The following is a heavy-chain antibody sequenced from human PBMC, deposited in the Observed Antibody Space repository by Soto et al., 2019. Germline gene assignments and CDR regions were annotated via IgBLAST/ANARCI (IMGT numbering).Heavy chain of an antibody. Sequence: GGSLRLSCAASGFTFSSYAMSWVRQAPGKGLEWVSAISGSGGSTYYADSVKGRFTISRDSSKNTLYLQMNSLRAEDTAVYYCAKDRDYDFWSGYHDYWGQGPLVTVSS. D-gene: IGHD3-3*01. CDR1: GFTFSSYA. CDR3: AKDRDYDFWSGYHDY. V-gene: IGHV3-23*01. J-gene: IGHJ4*02. CDR2: ISGSGGST.